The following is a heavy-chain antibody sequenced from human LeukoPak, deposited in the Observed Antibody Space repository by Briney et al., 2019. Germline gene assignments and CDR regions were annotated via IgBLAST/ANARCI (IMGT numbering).Heavy chain of an antibody. Sequence: GGSLRLSCAASGFTFSSYGMHWVRQAPGKGLEWVAVISYDGSNKYYADSVKGRFTISRDNSKNTLYLQMSSLRAEDTAVYYCAREYYSSSWNYWGQGTLVTVSS. D-gene: IGHD6-13*01. CDR2: ISYDGSNK. J-gene: IGHJ4*02. CDR3: AREYYSSSWNY. V-gene: IGHV3-30*03. CDR1: GFTFSSYG.